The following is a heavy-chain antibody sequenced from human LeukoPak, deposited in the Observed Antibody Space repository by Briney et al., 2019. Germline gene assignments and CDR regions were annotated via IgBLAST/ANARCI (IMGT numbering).Heavy chain of an antibody. CDR3: ARDRTAGDYGDLTPLEY. J-gene: IGHJ4*02. CDR1: GFTFSSYS. CDR2: ISSSSSYI. D-gene: IGHD4-17*01. Sequence: PGGSLRLSCAASGFTFSSYSMNWVRQAPGKGLEWVSSISSSSSYIYYADSVKGRFTISRDNAKNSLYLQMNSPRAEDTAVYYCARDRTAGDYGDLTPLEYWGQGTLVTVSS. V-gene: IGHV3-21*01.